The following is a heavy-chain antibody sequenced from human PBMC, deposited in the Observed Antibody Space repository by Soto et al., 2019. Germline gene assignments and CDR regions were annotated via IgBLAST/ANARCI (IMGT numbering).Heavy chain of an antibody. J-gene: IGHJ6*02. CDR1: GGTFSTYA. CDR2: IMPILGTA. D-gene: IGHD1-26*01. V-gene: IGHV1-69*01. CDR3: ASEQEELEVSVNYGLGA. Sequence: QVQLVQSGAEVKKPGSSVKVSCKASGGTFSTYAVNWVRQAPGQGLEWMGGIMPILGTAKYAQKFEGRVTITADASMSTGYMEMSSLKSENPTVYYCASEQEELEVSVNYGLGAWGQGTAVSVPS.